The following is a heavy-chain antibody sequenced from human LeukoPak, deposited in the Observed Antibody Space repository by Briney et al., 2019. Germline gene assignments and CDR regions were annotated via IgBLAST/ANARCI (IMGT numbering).Heavy chain of an antibody. V-gene: IGHV4-39*01. D-gene: IGHD2-2*02. Sequence: SETLSLTCTISGGSISSSDYYWGWIRQPPGKGLEWIGSIYYSGSTYYSPSLKSRVTISVDTSKNQFSLKLSSVTAADTAVYYCARHCSSSTCYTLFDYWGQGTLATVSS. CDR3: ARHCSSSTCYTLFDY. J-gene: IGHJ4*02. CDR2: IYYSGST. CDR1: GGSISSSDYY.